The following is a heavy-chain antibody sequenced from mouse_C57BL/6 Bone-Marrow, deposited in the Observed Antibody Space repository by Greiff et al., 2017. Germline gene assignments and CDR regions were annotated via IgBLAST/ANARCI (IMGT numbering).Heavy chain of an antibody. CDR1: GYTFTSYG. Sequence: VQLQESGAELARPGASVKLSCKASGYTFTSYGISWVKQRTGQGLEWNGEIYPRSGNTYYNEKFKGKATLTADKSSSTAYMELRSLTSEDSAVYFCARGWGGGYWGQGTTLTVSS. D-gene: IGHD1-1*02. CDR3: ARGWGGGY. J-gene: IGHJ2*01. CDR2: IYPRSGNT. V-gene: IGHV1-81*01.